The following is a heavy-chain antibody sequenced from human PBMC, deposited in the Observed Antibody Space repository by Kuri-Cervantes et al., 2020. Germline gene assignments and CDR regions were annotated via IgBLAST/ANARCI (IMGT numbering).Heavy chain of an antibody. CDR2: IKQDGSEK. J-gene: IGHJ6*02. CDR3: AKAVAGTTNYYYSYGIDN. CDR1: GFTFSSYW. Sequence: GESLKISCAASGFTFSSYWMSWVRQAPGKGLEWVANIKQDGSEKYYGDSMKGRFTISRDNAKNSLYLQMNSLRVEDTAVYYCAKAVAGTTNYYYSYGIDNWGQGTTVTVSS. D-gene: IGHD6-19*01. V-gene: IGHV3-7*01.